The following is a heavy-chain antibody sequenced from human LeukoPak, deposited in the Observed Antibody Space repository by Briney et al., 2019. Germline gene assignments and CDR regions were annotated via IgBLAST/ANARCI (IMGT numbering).Heavy chain of an antibody. CDR2: IIPTLSSA. J-gene: IGHJ4*02. CDR3: ARASELTRSSWYVPPFDS. V-gene: IGHV1-69*08. D-gene: IGHD6-13*01. CDR1: GGTFSDYI. Sequence: SVKVSCKASGGTFSDYIASWVRQAPGQGLEWMVRIIPTLSSANYAQKFQGRVTFTADKSTSTVYMELSSLRSEDTAVYYCARASELTRSSWYVPPFDSWGQGTLVTVSS.